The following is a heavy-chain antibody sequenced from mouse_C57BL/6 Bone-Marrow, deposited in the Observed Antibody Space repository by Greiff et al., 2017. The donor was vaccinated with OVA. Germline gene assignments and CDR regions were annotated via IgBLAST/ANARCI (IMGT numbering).Heavy chain of an antibody. Sequence: VQLQQSGPELAKPGASVKIPCKASGYTFTDYNMDWVKQSHGKSLEWIGDINSNNGGTIYNQKFTGKATLTVDKSSSTAYMELRSLTSEDTAVYYCARGGYYDYDGGAWVAYWGQGTLVTVSA. CDR2: INSNNGGT. J-gene: IGHJ3*01. D-gene: IGHD2-4*01. V-gene: IGHV1-18*01. CDR3: ARGGYYDYDGGAWVAY. CDR1: GYTFTDYN.